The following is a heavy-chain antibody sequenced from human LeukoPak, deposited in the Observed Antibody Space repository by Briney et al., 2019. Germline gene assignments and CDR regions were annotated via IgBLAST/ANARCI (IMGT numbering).Heavy chain of an antibody. J-gene: IGHJ4*02. CDR3: VRHSSGNYLTFDY. V-gene: IGHV4-39*01. CDR1: GGSISSSSYY. Sequence: PSETLSLTCTVSGGSISSSSYYWGWNRQPPGKGLEWIGSIYYSGSTYYNPSLKSRVTISVDTSKNQFSLKLSSVTAADTAVYYCVRHSSGNYLTFDYWGQGTLVTVSA. CDR2: IYYSGST. D-gene: IGHD3-22*01.